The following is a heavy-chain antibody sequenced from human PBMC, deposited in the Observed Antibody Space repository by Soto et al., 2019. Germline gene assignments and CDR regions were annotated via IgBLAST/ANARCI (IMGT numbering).Heavy chain of an antibody. CDR3: ARDVDIVAEGPFGFDY. V-gene: IGHV3-33*01. D-gene: IGHD5-12*01. J-gene: IGHJ4*02. CDR1: GFTFSSYG. Sequence: QVPLVESGGGVVQPGRSLRLSCAASGFTFSSYGMHWVRQAPGKGLEWVAVIWYDGSNKYYADSVKGRFTISRDNSKNTLYLQVNSLRAEDTAVYYCARDVDIVAEGPFGFDYWGQGTLVTVSS. CDR2: IWYDGSNK.